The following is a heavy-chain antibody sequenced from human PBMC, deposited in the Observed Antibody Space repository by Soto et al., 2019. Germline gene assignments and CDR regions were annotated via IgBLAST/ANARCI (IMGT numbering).Heavy chain of an antibody. J-gene: IGHJ4*02. CDR1: GFTFSSYG. V-gene: IGHV3-30*18. Sequence: GGSLRLSCTASGFTFSSYGMHWVRQAPGKGLEWVAVISYDGSNKYYADSVKGRFTISRDNSKNTLYLQMNSLRAEDTAVYYCAKYTGPLDGYLDYWGQGTLVTVSS. CDR2: ISYDGSNK. CDR3: AKYTGPLDGYLDY. D-gene: IGHD3-22*01.